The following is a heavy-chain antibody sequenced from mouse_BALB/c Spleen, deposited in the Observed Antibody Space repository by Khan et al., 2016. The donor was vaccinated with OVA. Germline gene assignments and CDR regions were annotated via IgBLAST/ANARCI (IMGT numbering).Heavy chain of an antibody. CDR2: INPHIGET. V-gene: IGHV1-20*02. D-gene: IGHD1-3*01. J-gene: IGHJ2*01. CDR1: GYSFTGYF. CDR3: ARNNDSYFHY. Sequence: EVQLQESGPELVKPGASVKISCKASGYSFTGYFMNWVMQSHGKSLEWIGRINPHIGETFYNQKFKGKAILTVDESSSTVHMELRSLASEDSAVYYCARNNDSYFHYWGQGTTLTVSS.